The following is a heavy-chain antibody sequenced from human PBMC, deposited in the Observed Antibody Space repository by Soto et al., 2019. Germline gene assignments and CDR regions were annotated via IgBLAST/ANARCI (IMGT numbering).Heavy chain of an antibody. J-gene: IGHJ4*02. D-gene: IGHD6-19*01. Sequence: SETLSLTCTVSGGSISSSGYYWAWIRQPPGKGLEWIGEIYSSGSTNYNPSLKSRVTISVDTSKNQFSLKLSSVTAADTAVYYCARVVAGFDYWGQGTLVTVSS. V-gene: IGHV4-39*07. CDR1: GGSISSSGYY. CDR2: IYSSGST. CDR3: ARVVAGFDY.